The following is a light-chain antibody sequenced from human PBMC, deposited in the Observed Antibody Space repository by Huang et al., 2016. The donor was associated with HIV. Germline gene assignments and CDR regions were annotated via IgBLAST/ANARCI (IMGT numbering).Light chain of an antibody. J-gene: IGKJ2*01. CDR1: QSVGSY. CDR2: DTS. CDR3: QQRSSWYT. V-gene: IGKV3-11*01. Sequence: EIVLTQSPATLSLSPGERATLSCRASQSVGSYLAWYQQKPGQAPRLLIYDTSNRATGIPAMFSGSGSGTYFTLTISSLEPEDFAVYYCQQRSSWYTFGQGTKLEIK.